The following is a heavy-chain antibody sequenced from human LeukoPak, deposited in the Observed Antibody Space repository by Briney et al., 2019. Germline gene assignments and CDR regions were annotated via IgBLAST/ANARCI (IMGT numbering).Heavy chain of an antibody. CDR2: ISGSGGST. V-gene: IGHV3-23*01. Sequence: GGSXRLXCAASEFTISTYGMSWVRQAPGKGLEWVSSISGSGGSTQYADSVQGRFAISRDNSKKTMYMKMNSLRVDDTAMYFCARDPNGDYIGTFDIRGRGTMVSVSS. CDR3: ARDPNGDYIGTFDI. D-gene: IGHD4-17*01. CDR1: EFTISTYG. J-gene: IGHJ3*02.